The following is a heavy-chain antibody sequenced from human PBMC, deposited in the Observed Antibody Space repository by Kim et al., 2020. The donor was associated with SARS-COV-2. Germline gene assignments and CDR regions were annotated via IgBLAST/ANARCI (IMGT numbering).Heavy chain of an antibody. J-gene: IGHJ5*02. CDR2: ITPDSGGT. CDR1: GDTFNDHF. D-gene: IGHD2-15*01. CDR3: ARGLGHCSGGGCES. Sequence: ASVKVSCKVSGDTFNDHFIHWVRQTPGQGLEWMGWITPDSGGTNYAEKSQGRVAKARDTSINTAYMELRRLTYDDTAVYFCARGLGHCSGGGCESWGPGT. V-gene: IGHV1-2*02.